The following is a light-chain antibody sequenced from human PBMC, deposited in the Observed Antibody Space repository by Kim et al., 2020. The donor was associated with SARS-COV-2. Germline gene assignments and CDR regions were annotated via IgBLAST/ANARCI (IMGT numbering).Light chain of an antibody. CDR3: QVWAGSTV. V-gene: IGLV3-9*01. Sequence: SYELTQPLSVSVALGQTARITCGGNNIGSKYVHWYQQKPGQAPVLVISKENNRPSGIPERFSGSNSGNTATLTISRAQAGDEADYYCQVWAGSTVFGSGTKVTVL. CDR1: NIGSKY. J-gene: IGLJ1*01. CDR2: KEN.